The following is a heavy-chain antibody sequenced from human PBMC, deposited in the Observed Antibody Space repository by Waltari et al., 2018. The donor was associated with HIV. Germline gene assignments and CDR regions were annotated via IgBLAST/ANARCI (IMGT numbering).Heavy chain of an antibody. Sequence: QVQLVQSGAEVKKPGASVKVHCKASGYTFPNYDLNWVRQATGQGLEWMGWMNPNSGNTGYAQKFQGRVTMTRDTSISTAYMELRSLRSDDTAVYYCARVFGDPDYWGQGTLLTVSS. V-gene: IGHV1-8*01. CDR1: GYTFPNYD. CDR3: ARVFGDPDY. D-gene: IGHD4-17*01. CDR2: MNPNSGNT. J-gene: IGHJ4*02.